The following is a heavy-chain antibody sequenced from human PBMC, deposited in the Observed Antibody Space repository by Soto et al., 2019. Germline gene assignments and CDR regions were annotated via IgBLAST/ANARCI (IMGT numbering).Heavy chain of an antibody. CDR1: GGSISGYI. D-gene: IGHD3-22*01. Sequence: SVTLSLTCAVDGGSISGYIWTWKHQTPGKGLQWIGQINHSGSAVYNPSLESRVTMSVDTSKNQFSLRLNSVTAADTAVYYCASFPVNPGRDSSPIFDSWGQGNLVTVSS. J-gene: IGHJ4*02. CDR2: INHSGSA. CDR3: ASFPVNPGRDSSPIFDS. V-gene: IGHV4-34*01.